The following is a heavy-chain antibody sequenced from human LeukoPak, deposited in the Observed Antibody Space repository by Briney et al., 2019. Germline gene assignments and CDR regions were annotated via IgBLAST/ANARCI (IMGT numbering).Heavy chain of an antibody. CDR1: GFTFSSYE. CDR3: ACTPYQYYGSGSARLDY. V-gene: IGHV3-48*03. Sequence: PGGSLRLSCAASGFTFSSYEMNWVRQAPGKGLEWVSYISSSGSTIYYADSVKGRFTISRDNAKNSLYLQMNSLRAEDTAVYYCACTPYQYYGSGSARLDYWGQGTLVTVSS. CDR2: ISSSGSTI. J-gene: IGHJ4*02. D-gene: IGHD3-10*01.